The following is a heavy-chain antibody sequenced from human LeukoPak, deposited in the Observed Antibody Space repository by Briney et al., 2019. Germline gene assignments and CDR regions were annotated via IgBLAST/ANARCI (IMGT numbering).Heavy chain of an antibody. CDR3: ARAGCCRCTSCYVGLNWCDR. V-gene: IGHV1-69*05. J-gene: IGHJ5*02. D-gene: IGHD2-2*01. Sequence: SVKVSCKASGGTFSSYAISWVRQAPGQGLEWMGGIVPIFGTANYAQKFQGRVTITTDESTSTAYMELSSLRSGDTAVYYCARAGCCRCTSCYVGLNWCDRRGEGTLVTDSS. CDR2: IVPIFGTA. CDR1: GGTFSSYA.